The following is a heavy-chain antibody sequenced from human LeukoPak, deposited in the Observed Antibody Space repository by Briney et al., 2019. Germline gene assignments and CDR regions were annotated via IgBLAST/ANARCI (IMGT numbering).Heavy chain of an antibody. CDR3: ARGTRYCTNTSCYRTAMDV. CDR2: IYYSGST. J-gene: IGHJ6*02. CDR1: VGSLSSDDYY. V-gene: IGHV4-30-4*01. Sequence: SQTLSLTCTVSVGSLSSDDYYWSWIRQPPEKGLEWSGYIYYSGSTYYNTSLRSRITISVDTSKNQFSLKLSSVTAADTAVYFCARGTRYCTNTSCYRTAMDVWGQGTTVTVSS. D-gene: IGHD2-2*02.